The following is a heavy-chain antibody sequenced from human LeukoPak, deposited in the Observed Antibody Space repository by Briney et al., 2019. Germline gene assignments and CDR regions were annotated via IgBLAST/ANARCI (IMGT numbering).Heavy chain of an antibody. Sequence: GGSLRLSCAASGFTFSSYSMNWVRQAPGKGLEWVSSISSSSSYIYYADSVEGRFTISRDNAKNSLYLQMNSLRAEDTAVYYCARERRHSSGLDYWGQGTLVTVSS. CDR2: ISSSSSYI. CDR3: ARERRHSSGLDY. CDR1: GFTFSSYS. D-gene: IGHD6-19*01. V-gene: IGHV3-21*01. J-gene: IGHJ4*02.